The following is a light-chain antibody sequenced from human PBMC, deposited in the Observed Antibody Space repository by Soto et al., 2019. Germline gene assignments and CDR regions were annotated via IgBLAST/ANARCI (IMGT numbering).Light chain of an antibody. V-gene: IGKV3-20*01. CDR1: ETVSNAY. CDR3: QQYGSSPRT. CDR2: DAS. Sequence: DIVLTQSPGTLSLSPGERATLSCRASETVSNAYVAWYQQKPGQAPRLPIYDASIRATGIPDRFSGSGSGTGFTLTISRLQPEDFALYYCQQYGSSPRTFGQGTKVEIQ. J-gene: IGKJ1*01.